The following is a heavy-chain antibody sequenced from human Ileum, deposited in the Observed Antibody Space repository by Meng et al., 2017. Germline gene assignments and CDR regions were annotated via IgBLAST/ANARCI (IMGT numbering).Heavy chain of an antibody. V-gene: IGHV4-31*01. CDR2: MYYSGRT. D-gene: IGHD4-17*01. J-gene: IGHJ5*02. CDR1: GGSISSGGYY. CDR3: ARGDYGDYGSRFDP. Sequence: SETLSLTCTVSGGSISSGGYYWSWIRQHPGKGLEWIGSMYYSGRTHYNPSLKSPPTISADTSKNQFSLKLSSVTAADTAVYYCARGDYGDYGSRFDPWGQGTLVTVPQ.